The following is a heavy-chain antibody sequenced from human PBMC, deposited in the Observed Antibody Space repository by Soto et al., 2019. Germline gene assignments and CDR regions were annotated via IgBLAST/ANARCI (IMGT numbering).Heavy chain of an antibody. J-gene: IGHJ4*02. CDR3: AKDKGAAAGFDY. Sequence: QVHLVESGGGVVQPGRSLRLSCAASGFTFSNNGMHWVRQAPGKGLAWMGVISYEGSEKYYAGSVKGRFTISRDNSKNTLYLQMDTLRAEDTAIYYCAKDKGAAAGFDYWGQGILVTVSS. V-gene: IGHV3-30*18. CDR1: GFTFSNNG. CDR2: ISYEGSEK. D-gene: IGHD6-13*01.